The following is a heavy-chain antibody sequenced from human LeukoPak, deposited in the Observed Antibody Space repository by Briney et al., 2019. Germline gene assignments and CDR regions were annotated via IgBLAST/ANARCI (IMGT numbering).Heavy chain of an antibody. CDR3: ARHPGKVTNDWYFDL. V-gene: IGHV1-2*02. Sequence: VSVNLSCKASGYTFTGYYMHWVRQAPGQGLEWMGWINPNGGGTNYAQKFQGRVTMTRDTSITTAYMELGRLSSDDTAVYYCARHPGKVTNDWYFDLWGRPTLPTVSS. J-gene: IGHJ2*01. CDR1: GYTFTGYY. D-gene: IGHD4-23*01. CDR2: INPNGGGT.